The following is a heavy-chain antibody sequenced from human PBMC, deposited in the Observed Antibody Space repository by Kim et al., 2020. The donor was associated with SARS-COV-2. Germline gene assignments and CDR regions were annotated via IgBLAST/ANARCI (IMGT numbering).Heavy chain of an antibody. CDR3: ASPIAPWGPYYYGMDV. CDR2: INPNSGGT. J-gene: IGHJ6*02. D-gene: IGHD3-16*01. Sequence: ASVKVSCKASGYTFTGYYMHWVRQAPGQGLEWMGWINPNSGGTNYAQKFQGRVTMTRDTSISTAYMELSRLRSDDTAVYYCASPIAPWGPYYYGMDVWGQGTTVTGSS. V-gene: IGHV1-2*02. CDR1: GYTFTGYY.